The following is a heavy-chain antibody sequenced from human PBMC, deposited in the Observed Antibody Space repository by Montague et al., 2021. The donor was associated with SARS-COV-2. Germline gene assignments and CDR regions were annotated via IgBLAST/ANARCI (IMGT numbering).Heavy chain of an antibody. V-gene: IGHV4-59*08. D-gene: IGHD6-13*01. CDR1: GGSISSYY. CDR3: ARFRARSSSSWYNWFDP. J-gene: IGHJ5*02. Sequence: SETLSLTCTVSGGSISSYYWSWIRQPPGKGLGWIGYIYYSGSTNXNPSPKSRVTVSVDTSKNQFSLKLRSVTAADTAVYYCARFRARSSSSWYNWFDPWGQGTLVTVSS. CDR2: IYYSGST.